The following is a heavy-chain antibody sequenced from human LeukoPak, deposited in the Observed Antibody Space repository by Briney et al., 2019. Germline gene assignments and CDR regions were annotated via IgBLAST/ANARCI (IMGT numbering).Heavy chain of an antibody. CDR3: ASGDYYMDV. CDR2: IIPILGIA. D-gene: IGHD3-16*01. V-gene: IGHV1-69*04. J-gene: IGHJ6*03. Sequence: ASVKVSCKASGGTFSSYAISWVRQAPGQGLEWMGRIIPILGIANYAQKFQGRVTITTDESTSTAYMELSSLRSEDTAVYYCASGDYYMDVWGKGTTVTVSS. CDR1: GGTFSSYA.